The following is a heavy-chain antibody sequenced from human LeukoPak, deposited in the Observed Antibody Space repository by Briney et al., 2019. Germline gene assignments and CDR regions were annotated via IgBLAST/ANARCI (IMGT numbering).Heavy chain of an antibody. Sequence: PSETLSLTCTVSGGSISSYYWSWIRQPPGKGLEWIGYIYYGGSTNYNPSLKSRVTISVDTSKNQFSLKLSSVTAADTAVYYCARGPSPIFGFDYWGQGTLVTVSS. CDR3: ARGPSPIFGFDY. D-gene: IGHD3-9*01. J-gene: IGHJ4*02. CDR1: GGSISSYY. V-gene: IGHV4-59*01. CDR2: IYYGGST.